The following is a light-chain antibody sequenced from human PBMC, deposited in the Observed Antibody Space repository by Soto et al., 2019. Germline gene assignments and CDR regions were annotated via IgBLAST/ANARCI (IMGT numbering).Light chain of an antibody. V-gene: IGLV2-14*01. Sequence: QSVLTQPASVSGSPGQSITISCTGTSSDVGRFNFVSWFQQHPGKAPKLLIYEVTKRPSGVSNRFSGSKSGNTASLTISGLQTGDEADYYCSSYTTRSTYVFGTGTKLTVL. J-gene: IGLJ1*01. CDR3: SSYTTRSTYV. CDR2: EVT. CDR1: SSDVGRFNF.